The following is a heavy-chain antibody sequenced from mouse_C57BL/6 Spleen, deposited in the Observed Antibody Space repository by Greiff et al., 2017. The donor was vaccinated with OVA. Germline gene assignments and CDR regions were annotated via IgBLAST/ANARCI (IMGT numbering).Heavy chain of an antibody. CDR1: GYSITSGYY. Sequence: EVQLVESGPGLVKPSQSLSLTCSVPGYSITSGYYWNWIRQFPGNKLEWMGYISYDGSNNYNPSLKNRISITRDTSKNQFFLKLNSVTTEDTATYYCARGNDYDDPYYAMDYWGQGTSVTVSS. CDR2: ISYDGSN. J-gene: IGHJ4*01. V-gene: IGHV3-6*01. CDR3: ARGNDYDDPYYAMDY. D-gene: IGHD2-4*01.